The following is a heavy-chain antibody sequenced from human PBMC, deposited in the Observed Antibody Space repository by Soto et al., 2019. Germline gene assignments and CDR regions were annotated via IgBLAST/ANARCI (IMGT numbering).Heavy chain of an antibody. CDR2: IGWSGSDM. V-gene: IGHV3-21*01. CDR1: GFAFNTYT. D-gene: IGHD4-17*01. CDR3: VCGDHRGY. J-gene: IGHJ4*02. Sequence: EVQLVESGGGLVKPGGSLRLSCAASGFAFNTYTMNWVRQAPGKGLEWVSSIGWSGSDMYYADSVKGRFTISRDNAENSLYLQMISLRAEDTAVYYSVCGDHRGYWGQGTLVTVSS.